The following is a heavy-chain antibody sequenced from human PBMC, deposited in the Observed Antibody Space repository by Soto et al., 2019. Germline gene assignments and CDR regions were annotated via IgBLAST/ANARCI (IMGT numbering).Heavy chain of an antibody. J-gene: IGHJ5*02. CDR1: GGTSSSYA. V-gene: IGHV1-69*13. CDR3: AIHGCTNGVCYSAWFDP. Sequence: ASVKVSCTASGGTSSSYAISWVRQSPVQGLEWMGGIIPIFGTANYAQKFQGRVTITADESTSTAYMELSSLRSEGTAVYYCAIHGCTNGVCYSAWFDPWGQGTLVTVYS. CDR2: IIPIFGTA. D-gene: IGHD2-8*01.